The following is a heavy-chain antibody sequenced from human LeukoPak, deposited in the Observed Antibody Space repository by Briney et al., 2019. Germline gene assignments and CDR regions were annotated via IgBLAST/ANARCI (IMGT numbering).Heavy chain of an antibody. V-gene: IGHV3-53*01. Sequence: GGSLRLSCVASGFTFSSRDWMTWVRQAPGKGLEWVSLIYSDDTTLYADSVKGRFTISRDISKNTLYLQMSSLRAEDTAVYYCARRAGGYSHPYDYWGQGVLVTVSS. CDR3: ARRAGGYSHPYDY. CDR2: IYSDDTT. D-gene: IGHD4-23*01. CDR1: GFTFSSRDW. J-gene: IGHJ4*02.